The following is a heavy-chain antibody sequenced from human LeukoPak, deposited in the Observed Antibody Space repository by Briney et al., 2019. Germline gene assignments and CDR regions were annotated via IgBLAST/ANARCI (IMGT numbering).Heavy chain of an antibody. J-gene: IGHJ4*02. D-gene: IGHD1-26*01. CDR1: GGSISSGSYS. V-gene: IGHV4-30-2*05. CDR2: ISHTGNT. CDR3: ARAKVRGSGADY. Sequence: SQTLSLTCAVSGGSISSGSYSWSWIRQPPGKGLEWIGYISHTGNTYYNPSLKSRVTISVDQSKNQFSLKLSSVTAADTAVYYCARAKVRGSGADYWGQGTLVTVSS.